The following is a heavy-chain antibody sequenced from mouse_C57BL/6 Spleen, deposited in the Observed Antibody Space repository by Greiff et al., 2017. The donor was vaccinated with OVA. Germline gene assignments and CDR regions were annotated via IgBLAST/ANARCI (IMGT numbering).Heavy chain of an antibody. D-gene: IGHD2-2*01. J-gene: IGHJ3*01. Sequence: EVQRVESGGGLVKPGGSLKLSCAASGFTFSSYTMSWVRQTPEKRLEWVATISGGGGNTYYPDSVKGRFTISRDNAKNTLYLQMSSLRSEDTALYYCARPLYYGYDGFAYWGQGTLVTVSA. CDR1: GFTFSSYT. CDR3: ARPLYYGYDGFAY. V-gene: IGHV5-9*01. CDR2: ISGGGGNT.